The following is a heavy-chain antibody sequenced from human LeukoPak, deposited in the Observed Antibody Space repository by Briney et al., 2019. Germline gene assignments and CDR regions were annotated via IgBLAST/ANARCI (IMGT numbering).Heavy chain of an antibody. V-gene: IGHV4-39*07. CDR1: GGSISSSSYY. CDR2: IYYSGST. Sequence: PSETLSLTCTVSGGSISSSSYYWGWIRQPPGKGLEWIGSIYYSGSTYYNPSLKSRVTISVDTSKNQFSLKLSSVTAADTAVYYCARIDYDFWSGYSLYYFDYWGQGTLVTVSS. D-gene: IGHD3-3*01. J-gene: IGHJ4*02. CDR3: ARIDYDFWSGYSLYYFDY.